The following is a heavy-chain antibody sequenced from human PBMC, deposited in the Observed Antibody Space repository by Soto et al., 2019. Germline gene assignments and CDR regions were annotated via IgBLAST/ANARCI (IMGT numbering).Heavy chain of an antibody. CDR2: ISAYNGNT. CDR3: ARGGYCSGGSCYEPYYYYGMDV. D-gene: IGHD2-15*01. CDR1: GYTFTSYG. J-gene: IGHJ6*02. Sequence: ASVKVSCKVSGYTFTSYGISWVRQAPGQGLEWMGWISAYNGNTNYAQKLQGRVTMTTDTSTSTAYMELRSLRSDDTAVYYCARGGYCSGGSCYEPYYYYGMDVWGQGTTVTVSS. V-gene: IGHV1-18*01.